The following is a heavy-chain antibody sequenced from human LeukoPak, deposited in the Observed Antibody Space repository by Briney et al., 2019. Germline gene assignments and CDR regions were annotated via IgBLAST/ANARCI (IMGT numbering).Heavy chain of an antibody. CDR2: IYYSGST. Sequence: SETLSLTCTVSGGSISSSTYYWDWIRQPPGKGLEWIGSIYYSGSTYYSPSLKSRVTISVDASKNQFSLKLSSVTAADTAVYYCARDVMVRGVIDYWGQGTLVTVSS. CDR3: ARDVMVRGVIDY. CDR1: GGSISSSTYY. J-gene: IGHJ4*02. D-gene: IGHD3-10*01. V-gene: IGHV4-39*07.